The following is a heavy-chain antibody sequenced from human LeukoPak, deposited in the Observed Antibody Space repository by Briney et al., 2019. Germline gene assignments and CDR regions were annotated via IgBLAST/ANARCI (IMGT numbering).Heavy chain of an antibody. Sequence: SVKVSCKASGGTFSSYAISWVRQAPGQGLEWMGGIIPIFGTANYAQKFQGRVTITTDGSTSTAYMELSSLRSEDTAVYYCARVTGCGGDCYYFDYWGQGTLVTVSS. CDR2: IIPIFGTA. D-gene: IGHD2-21*02. J-gene: IGHJ4*02. V-gene: IGHV1-69*05. CDR3: ARVTGCGGDCYYFDY. CDR1: GGTFSSYA.